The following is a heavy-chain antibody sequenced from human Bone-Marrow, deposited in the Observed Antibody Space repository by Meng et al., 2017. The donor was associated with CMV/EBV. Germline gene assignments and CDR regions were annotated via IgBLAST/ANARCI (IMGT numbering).Heavy chain of an antibody. CDR2: IKQDGSEK. CDR3: ARGPYDYGDY. J-gene: IGHJ4*02. Sequence: GGSLRLSCAASGLTFSSYWMSWVRQAPGKGLEWVANIKQDGSEKYYVDSVKGRFTISRDNAKNSLYLQMNSLRAEDTAVYYCARGPYDYGDYWGQGTLVTVSS. CDR1: GLTFSSYW. V-gene: IGHV3-7*04. D-gene: IGHD2-2*01.